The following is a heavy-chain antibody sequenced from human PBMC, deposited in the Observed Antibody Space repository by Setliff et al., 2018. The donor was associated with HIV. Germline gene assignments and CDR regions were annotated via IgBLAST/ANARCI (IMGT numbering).Heavy chain of an antibody. CDR1: GPSINFHY. J-gene: IGHJ4*02. CDR2: IYSTGST. Sequence: SETMSLTCTVSGPSINFHYWSWIRQSPGKAFEWIGYIYSTGSTNYNPSLQSRVTISMVASRNQFFLKVTSVTAADTAVYYYAKGEGFYGDYTFDHWGQGRQVTVSS. D-gene: IGHD4-17*01. CDR3: AKGEGFYGDYTFDH. V-gene: IGHV4-59*11.